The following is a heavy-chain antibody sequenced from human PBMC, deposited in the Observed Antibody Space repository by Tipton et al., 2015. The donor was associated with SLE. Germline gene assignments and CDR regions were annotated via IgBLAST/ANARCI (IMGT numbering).Heavy chain of an antibody. CDR3: ARGAGYDFWSGYLNWFDP. J-gene: IGHJ5*02. CDR2: IYYSGST. CDR1: GDSVSSGTYY. D-gene: IGHD3-3*01. Sequence: TLSLTCNVSGDSVSSGTYYWSWIRQPPGKELEWIGYIYYSGSTNYNPSLKSRVTISVDTSKNQFSLKLSSVTAADTAVYYCARGAGYDFWSGYLNWFDPWGQGTLVIVSS. V-gene: IGHV4-61*01.